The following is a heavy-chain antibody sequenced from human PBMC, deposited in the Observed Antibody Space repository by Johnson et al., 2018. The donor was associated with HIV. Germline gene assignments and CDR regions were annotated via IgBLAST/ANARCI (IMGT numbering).Heavy chain of an antibody. CDR3: AKDLRRGSGSYSYAFDS. V-gene: IGHV3-33*06. CDR1: GFTFSSYG. Sequence: QVQLVESGGDLVQPGGSLRLSCAASGFTFSSYGMHWVRQAPGKGLEWVAVIWYDGSNKYYADSVKGRFTISRDNSKNTLYLQMNSLRAEDTAVYYCAKDLRRGSGSYSYAFDSWGQGTMVTVSS. D-gene: IGHD1-26*01. J-gene: IGHJ3*02. CDR2: IWYDGSNK.